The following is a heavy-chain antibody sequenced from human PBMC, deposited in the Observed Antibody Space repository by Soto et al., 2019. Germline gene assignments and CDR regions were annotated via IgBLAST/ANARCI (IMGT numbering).Heavy chain of an antibody. V-gene: IGHV3-11*01. CDR2: ISSSGSTI. CDR1: GFTFSDYY. D-gene: IGHD6-6*01. Sequence: PVGSLRLSCAASGFTFSDYYMSWIRQAPGKGLEWVSYISSSGSTIYYADSVKGRFTISRDNAKNSLYMQMNSLRAEDTAVYYCARASPARIAARYWFDPWGQGTLVTVSS. J-gene: IGHJ5*02. CDR3: ARASPARIAARYWFDP.